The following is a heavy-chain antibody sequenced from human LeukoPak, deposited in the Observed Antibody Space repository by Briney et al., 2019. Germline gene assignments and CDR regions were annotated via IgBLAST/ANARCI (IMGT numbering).Heavy chain of an antibody. Sequence: SGPTLVKPTQTLTLTCTFSGFSFSTSGVGVGWIRQPPGKALEWLAVIYWDEDKRYRPSLKRRLTITKDTSKNQVVLTMTNMDPVDTATYYCARSPYYDILTGSRGTFDYWGRGILVTVSS. CDR2: IYWDEDK. V-gene: IGHV2-5*02. J-gene: IGHJ4*02. CDR1: GFSFSTSGVG. CDR3: ARSPYYDILTGSRGTFDY. D-gene: IGHD3-9*01.